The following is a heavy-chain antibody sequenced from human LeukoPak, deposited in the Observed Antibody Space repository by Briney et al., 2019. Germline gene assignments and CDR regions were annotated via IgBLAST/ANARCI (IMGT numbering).Heavy chain of an antibody. CDR2: INPTGGT. CDR3: ARDLGRSSSH. CDR1: GYTFTGHY. Sequence: ASVKVSCMASGYTFTGHYMNWVRLAPGQGLEWMGWINPTGGTTYAQKFQDRVTMTRDTSINTAYMELSGLRSDDTAVYYCARDLGRSSSHWGQGTLVTVSS. J-gene: IGHJ4*02. D-gene: IGHD6-6*01. V-gene: IGHV1-2*02.